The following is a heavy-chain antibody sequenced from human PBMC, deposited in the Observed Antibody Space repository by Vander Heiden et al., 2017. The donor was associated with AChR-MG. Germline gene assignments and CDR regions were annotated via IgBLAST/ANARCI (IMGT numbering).Heavy chain of an antibody. D-gene: IGHD2-21*02. CDR2: ISGSGGST. J-gene: IGHJ6*03. V-gene: IGHV3-23*01. CDR1: GFTFSSYA. CDR3: AKDLKSLGTAIRVYMDV. Sequence: EVQLLESGGGLVQPGGSLRLSCAASGFTFSSYAMSWVRQAPGKGLEWVLAISGSGGSTYYADSVKGRFTISRDNSKNTLYLQMNSLRAEDTAVYYCAKDLKSLGTAIRVYMDVWGKGTTVTVSS.